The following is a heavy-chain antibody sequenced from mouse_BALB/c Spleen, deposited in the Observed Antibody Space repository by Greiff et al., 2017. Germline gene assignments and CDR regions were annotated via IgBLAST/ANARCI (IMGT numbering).Heavy chain of an antibody. D-gene: IGHD2-14*01. CDR2: ISSGSSTI. J-gene: IGHJ2*01. CDR3: ARSGRYGGSFDY. Sequence: EVKLMESGGGLVQPGGSRKLSCAASGFTFSSFGMHWVRQAPEKGLEWVAYISSGSSTIYYADTVKGRFTISRDNPKNTLFLQMTSLRSEDTAMYYCARSGRYGGSFDYWGQGTTLTVSS. CDR1: GFTFSSFG. V-gene: IGHV5-17*02.